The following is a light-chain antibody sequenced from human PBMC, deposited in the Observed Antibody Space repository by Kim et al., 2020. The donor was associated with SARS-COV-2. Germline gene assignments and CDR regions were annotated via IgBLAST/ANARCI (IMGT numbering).Light chain of an antibody. J-gene: IGLJ3*02. CDR2: LNTDGSH. CDR1: SGHSSYA. V-gene: IGLV4-69*01. CDR3: QTWGTGMV. Sequence: GASVKLTCTLSSGHSSYAIAWHQQQPEKGPRYLMKLNTDGSHSKGDGIPDRFSGSSSGAERSLTISSLQSEDEADYYCQTWGTGMVFGGGTKLTVL.